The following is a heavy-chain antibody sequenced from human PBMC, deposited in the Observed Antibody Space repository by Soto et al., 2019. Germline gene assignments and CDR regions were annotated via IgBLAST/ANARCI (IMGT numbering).Heavy chain of an antibody. J-gene: IGHJ4*02. D-gene: IGHD2-15*01. V-gene: IGHV4-59*01. CDR2: IYYSGST. Sequence: QVQLQESGPGLVKPSETLSLTCTVSGGSISSYYWSWIRQPPGKGLEWIGYIYYSGSTNYNPSLKSRVTISVDTSTNQFSLKLSSVTAADTAVYYCARVICSGASCYSFDYWGQGTLVTVSS. CDR1: GGSISSYY. CDR3: ARVICSGASCYSFDY.